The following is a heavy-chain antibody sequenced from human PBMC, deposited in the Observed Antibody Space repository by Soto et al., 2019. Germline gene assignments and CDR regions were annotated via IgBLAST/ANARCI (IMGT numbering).Heavy chain of an antibody. Sequence: GTLSLTCTVSGGSISSYYWSWIRQPPGKGLEWIGYIYYSGSTNYTPSLKSRVTISVDTSKNQFSLKLSSVTAADTAVYYCARGSGSSWYASYCGQGTLVTVSA. V-gene: IGHV4-59*01. J-gene: IGHJ4*02. CDR3: ARGSGSSWYASY. D-gene: IGHD2-15*01. CDR1: GGSISSYY. CDR2: IYYSGST.